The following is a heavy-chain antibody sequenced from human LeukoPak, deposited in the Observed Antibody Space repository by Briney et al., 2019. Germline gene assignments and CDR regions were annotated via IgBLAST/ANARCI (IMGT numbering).Heavy chain of an antibody. CDR3: ARLIEGTTLNN. CDR2: LSSSGST. V-gene: IGHV4-39*01. J-gene: IGHJ4*02. D-gene: IGHD5-12*01. Sequence: PSETLSLTCTVSGGSISSSGYYWGWIRQPPGEGLEWFGSLSSSGSTYYTASLRSRVTISVDTSKNQFSLNLRSVTAADTAVYYCARLIEGTTLNNWGQGTLVTVSS. CDR1: GGSISSSGYY.